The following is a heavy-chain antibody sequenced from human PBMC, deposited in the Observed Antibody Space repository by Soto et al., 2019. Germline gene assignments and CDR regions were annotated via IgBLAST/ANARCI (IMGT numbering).Heavy chain of an antibody. CDR1: GGSISSYY. D-gene: IGHD5-12*01. Sequence: SETLPLTCTVSGGSISSYYWSWIRQPPGKGLEWIGYIYYSGSTNYNPSLKSRVTISVDTSKNQFSLKLSSVTAADTAVYYCAREHSGYEHFDYWGQGTLVTVSS. CDR2: IYYSGST. CDR3: AREHSGYEHFDY. J-gene: IGHJ4*02. V-gene: IGHV4-59*01.